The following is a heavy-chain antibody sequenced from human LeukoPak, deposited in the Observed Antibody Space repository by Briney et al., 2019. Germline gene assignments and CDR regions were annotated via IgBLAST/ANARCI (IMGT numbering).Heavy chain of an antibody. CDR1: GFTFSSYG. D-gene: IGHD3-22*01. CDR2: IRYDGSNK. V-gene: IGHV3-30*02. CDR3: PKDVHPYDRPYYFNY. J-gene: IGHJ4*02. Sequence: GGSLRLSCAASGFTFSSYGMHWVRQAPGKGLEWVAFIRYDGSNKYYADSVKGRFTISRDNSKNTLYLQMNSLRAEDTSVYYCPKDVHPYDRPYYFNYWGQGTLVTVSS.